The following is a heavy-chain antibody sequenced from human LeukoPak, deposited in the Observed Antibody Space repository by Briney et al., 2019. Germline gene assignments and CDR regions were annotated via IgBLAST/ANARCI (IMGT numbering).Heavy chain of an antibody. J-gene: IGHJ4*02. Sequence: PSETLSLTCTVSGGSISSYYWSWIRQPPGKGLEWIGYIYYSGSTKYNPSLKSRVTISVDTSKNQFSLKLSSVTAADTAVYYCARRGSLRPFDYWGQGTLVTVSS. V-gene: IGHV4-59*08. CDR3: ARRGSLRPFDY. D-gene: IGHD3-16*01. CDR1: GGSISSYY. CDR2: IYYSGST.